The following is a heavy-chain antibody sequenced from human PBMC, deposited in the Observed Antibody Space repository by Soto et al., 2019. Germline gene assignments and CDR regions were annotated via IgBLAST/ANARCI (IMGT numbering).Heavy chain of an antibody. CDR3: ARRMFSGAAYFDY. Sequence: GASVKVSCKASGGTFSSYAIGWVRQAPGQGLEWMGGIIPIFGTANYAQKFQGRVTITADESTSTAYMELSSLRSEDTAVYYCARRMFSGAAYFDYWGQGTLVTVSS. CDR1: GGTFSSYA. CDR2: IIPIFGTA. V-gene: IGHV1-69*13. J-gene: IGHJ4*02. D-gene: IGHD1-26*01.